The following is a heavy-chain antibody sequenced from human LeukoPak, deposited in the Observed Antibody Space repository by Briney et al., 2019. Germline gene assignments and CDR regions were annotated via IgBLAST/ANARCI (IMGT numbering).Heavy chain of an antibody. D-gene: IGHD1-26*01. Sequence: GGSLRLSCAASGFTFSSYAMSWVRQAPGKGLEWVSAISGSGGSTYYADSVKGRVTIFRDNSKNTLYLQMNSLRAEDTAVYYCAKESRRWELLLGYWGQGTLVTVSS. CDR3: AKESRRWELLLGY. J-gene: IGHJ4*02. CDR2: ISGSGGST. V-gene: IGHV3-23*01. CDR1: GFTFSSYA.